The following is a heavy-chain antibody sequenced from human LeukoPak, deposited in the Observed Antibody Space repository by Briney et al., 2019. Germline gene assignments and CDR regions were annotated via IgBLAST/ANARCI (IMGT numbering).Heavy chain of an antibody. J-gene: IGHJ5*02. CDR3: AREGPVPAAMIYNWFDP. Sequence: SETLSLTCTVSGGSISSGSYYWSWIRQPAGKGLEWIGRIYTSGSTNYNPSLKSRVTISVDTSKNQFSLKLSSVTAADTAVYYCAREGPVPAAMIYNWFDPWGQGTLVTVPS. D-gene: IGHD2-2*01. CDR2: IYTSGST. CDR1: GGSISSGSYY. V-gene: IGHV4-61*02.